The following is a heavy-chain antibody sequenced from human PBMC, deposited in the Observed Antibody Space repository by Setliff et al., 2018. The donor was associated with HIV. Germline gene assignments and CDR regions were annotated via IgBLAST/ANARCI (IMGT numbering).Heavy chain of an antibody. CDR1: GYTFTDFG. D-gene: IGHD2-15*01. J-gene: IGHJ4*02. CDR3: ARAGAAETSHFDY. V-gene: IGHV1-18*01. CDR2: IGAFNGNT. Sequence: ASVKVSCKASGYTFTDFGITWVRQAPGQGLEWMGWIGAFNGNTRYPQNLQGRVTMTTDTSTRTADMELRSLRSDDTAVYFCARAGAAETSHFDYWGQGTLVTVSS.